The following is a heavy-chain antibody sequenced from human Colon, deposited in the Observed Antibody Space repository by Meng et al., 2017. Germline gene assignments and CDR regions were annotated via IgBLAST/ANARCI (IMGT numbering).Heavy chain of an antibody. D-gene: IGHD2-21*01. CDR2: INPNTGDT. Sequence: QVQLEQSGAEVKKPGASVKFSCKASGYTFTDYYIHWVRQAPGQGLEWMGRINPNTGDTNYAQKFQGRVTMTRDTSASTAYMELNSLRSEDTAVYYCARDKGDWVLGDYWGQGTLVTVSS. V-gene: IGHV1-2*06. CDR3: ARDKGDWVLGDY. J-gene: IGHJ4*02. CDR1: GYTFTDYY.